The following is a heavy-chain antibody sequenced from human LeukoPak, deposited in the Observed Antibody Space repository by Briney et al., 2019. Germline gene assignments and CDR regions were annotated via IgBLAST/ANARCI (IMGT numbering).Heavy chain of an antibody. D-gene: IGHD2-15*01. CDR1: GGSISSYY. V-gene: IGHV4-59*01. J-gene: IGHJ6*03. Sequence: PSETLSLACTVSGGSISSYYWSWIRQPPGKGLEWIGYIYYSGSTNYNPSLKSRVTISVDTSKNQFSLKLSSVTAADTAVYYCARAQYCSGASCYSGYYYYYMDVWGKGTTVTVSS. CDR2: IYYSGST. CDR3: ARAQYCSGASCYSGYYYYYMDV.